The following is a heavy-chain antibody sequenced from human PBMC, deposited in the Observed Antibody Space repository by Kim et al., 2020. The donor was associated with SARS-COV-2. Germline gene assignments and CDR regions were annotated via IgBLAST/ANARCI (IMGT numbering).Heavy chain of an antibody. Sequence: TSSSDAVKGRFTISRANSNNTLYLHMNSLRAEETALYYCARAPGRFDPFDYWGQGTPVTVSS. CDR2: T. CDR3: ARAPGRFDPFDY. D-gene: IGHD2-15*01. J-gene: IGHJ4*02. V-gene: IGHV3-23*01.